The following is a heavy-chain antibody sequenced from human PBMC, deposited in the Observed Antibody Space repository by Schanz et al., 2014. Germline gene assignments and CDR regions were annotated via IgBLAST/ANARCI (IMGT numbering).Heavy chain of an antibody. J-gene: IGHJ3*01. CDR3: ARDEGRDGYNLAFDV. CDR2: LYINAGST. V-gene: IGHV3-53*01. Sequence: EVQLVESGGGLIQPGGSLRLSCAVSGFSVSTNYMSWARQAPGKGLEWTSSLYINAGSTRYADSVKGRFFISRDSSKNTLFLQMNSLRADDTAIYFCARDEGRDGYNLAFDVWGQGTLVTVSS. D-gene: IGHD2-21*01. CDR1: GFSVSTNY.